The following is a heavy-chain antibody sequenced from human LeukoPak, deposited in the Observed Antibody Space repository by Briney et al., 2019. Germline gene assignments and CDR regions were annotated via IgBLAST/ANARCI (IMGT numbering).Heavy chain of an antibody. V-gene: IGHV4-59*01. CDR3: ARDSFSSSWPKWFDP. J-gene: IGHJ5*02. CDR1: GDSISDDY. D-gene: IGHD6-13*01. Sequence: SESLSLTCTVSGDSISDDYWSWVRQPPGRGLEWIRYVHYTGRTDYNPSLKSRVTISIDTSKNQFSLKLRSVTAADTAVYYCARDSFSSSWPKWFDPWGQGILVAVSS. CDR2: VHYTGRT.